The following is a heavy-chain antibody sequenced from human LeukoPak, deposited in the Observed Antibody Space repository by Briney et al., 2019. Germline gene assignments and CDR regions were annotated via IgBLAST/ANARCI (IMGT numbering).Heavy chain of an antibody. V-gene: IGHV4-34*01. CDR3: ARGRITMVRGVTRGNWFDP. Sequence: PSETLSLTCAVYGGSFSGYYWSWIRQPPGKGLEWIGEINHSGSTNYNPSLKSRVTISVGTSKNQFSLKLSSVTAADTAVYYCARGRITMVRGVTRGNWFDPWGQGTLVTVSS. D-gene: IGHD3-10*01. CDR2: INHSGST. CDR1: GGSFSGYY. J-gene: IGHJ5*02.